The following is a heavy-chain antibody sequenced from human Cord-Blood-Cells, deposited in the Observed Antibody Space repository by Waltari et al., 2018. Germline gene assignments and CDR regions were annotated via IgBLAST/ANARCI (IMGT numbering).Heavy chain of an antibody. CDR1: GGSFSGYY. Sequence: QVQLQQWGAGLLKPSETLSLTCAVYGGSFSGYYWSWIRQPPGKGLEWIGEINHSGSTNYNPSLKSRVTISVDTSKNQFSLKLSSVTAADTAVYYCASAYYDFWSGYYPQDAFDIWGQGTMVTVSS. CDR3: ASAYYDFWSGYYPQDAFDI. J-gene: IGHJ3*02. CDR2: INHSGST. V-gene: IGHV4-34*01. D-gene: IGHD3-3*01.